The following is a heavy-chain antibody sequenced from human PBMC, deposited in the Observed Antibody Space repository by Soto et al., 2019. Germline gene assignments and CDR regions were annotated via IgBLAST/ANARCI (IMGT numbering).Heavy chain of an antibody. J-gene: IGHJ4*02. Sequence: PGGSLRLSCAASGFTFSSYGMHWVRQAPGKGLEWVAVISYDGSNKYYADSVKGRFTISRDNSKNTLYLQMNSLGADDTAVYYCAKEHPTVYFDYWGQGTLVTVSS. V-gene: IGHV3-30*18. CDR3: AKEHPTVYFDY. CDR2: ISYDGSNK. D-gene: IGHD4-17*01. CDR1: GFTFSSYG.